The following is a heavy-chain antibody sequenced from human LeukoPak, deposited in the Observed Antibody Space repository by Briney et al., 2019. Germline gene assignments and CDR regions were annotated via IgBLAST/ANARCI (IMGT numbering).Heavy chain of an antibody. Sequence: KPGGSLRLSCAASGFTFSDYYMSWIRQAPGKGLEWVSYISSSSSYTNYADSVKGRFTISRDNSKNTLYLQMNSLRAEDTAVYYCAKDWSGIAVAGPFDYWGQGTLVTVSS. D-gene: IGHD6-19*01. CDR3: AKDWSGIAVAGPFDY. J-gene: IGHJ4*02. V-gene: IGHV3-11*03. CDR1: GFTFSDYY. CDR2: ISSSSSYT.